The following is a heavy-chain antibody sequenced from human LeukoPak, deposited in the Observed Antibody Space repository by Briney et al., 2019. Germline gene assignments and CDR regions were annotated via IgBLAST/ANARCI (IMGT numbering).Heavy chain of an antibody. V-gene: IGHV1-2*02. J-gene: IGHJ4*02. Sequence: GASVKVSCKASGYTFTGYYMHWVRQAPGQGLEWMGWINPNSGGTNYAQKFQGRVTMTRDTSISTAYMELSRLRSDDTAVYYCAREERYYYDSSGYYYDYWGQGTLVTVSS. D-gene: IGHD3-22*01. CDR3: AREERYYYDSSGYYYDY. CDR1: GYTFTGYY. CDR2: INPNSGGT.